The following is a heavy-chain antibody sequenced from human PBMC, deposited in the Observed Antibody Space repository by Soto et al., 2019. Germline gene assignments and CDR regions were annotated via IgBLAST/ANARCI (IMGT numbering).Heavy chain of an antibody. CDR1: GFTFSSYW. CDR2: INSDGSST. CDR3: ARGGVDIVVVVAATQASNWFDP. D-gene: IGHD2-15*01. V-gene: IGHV3-74*01. Sequence: GGSLRLSCAASGFTFSSYWMHWVRQAPGKGLVWVSRINSDGSSTSYADSVKGRFTISRDNAKNTLYLQMNSLRAEDTAVYYCARGGVDIVVVVAATQASNWFDPWGQGTLVTVSS. J-gene: IGHJ5*02.